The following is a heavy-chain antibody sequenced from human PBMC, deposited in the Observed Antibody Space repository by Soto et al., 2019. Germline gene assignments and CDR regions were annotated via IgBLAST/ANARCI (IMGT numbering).Heavy chain of an antibody. V-gene: IGHV3-49*03. CDR1: GFTFGDYA. J-gene: IGHJ4*02. CDR3: TRDWYGDYVGLDY. Sequence: GGSLRLSCTASGFTFGDYAMSWFRQAPGKGLEWVGFIRSKAYGGTTEYAASVKGRFTISRDDSKSIAYLQMNSLKTEDTAVYYCTRDWYGDYVGLDYWGQGTLVTVSS. D-gene: IGHD4-17*01. CDR2: IRSKAYGGTT.